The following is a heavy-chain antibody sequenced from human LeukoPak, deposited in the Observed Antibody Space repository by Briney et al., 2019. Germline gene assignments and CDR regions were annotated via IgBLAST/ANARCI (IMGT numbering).Heavy chain of an antibody. CDR2: ISSNGGST. D-gene: IGHD6-19*01. CDR3: ASFSIAVAGTRGAFDI. Sequence: GGSLRISCAASGFTFSSYAMHWVRQAPGKGLEYVSAISSNGGSTYYANSVKGRFTISRDNSKNTLYLQMGSLRAEDMAVYYCASFSIAVAGTRGAFDIWGQGTMVTVSS. V-gene: IGHV3-64*01. CDR1: GFTFSSYA. J-gene: IGHJ3*02.